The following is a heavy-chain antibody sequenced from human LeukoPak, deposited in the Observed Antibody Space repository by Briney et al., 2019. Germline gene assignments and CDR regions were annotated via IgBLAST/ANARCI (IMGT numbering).Heavy chain of an antibody. Sequence: GASVKVSCKVSGYTLTELSMHWVRQAPGKGLEWMGGFDTEDGETIYAQKFQGRVTMTEDTSTDTAYMELSSLRSEDTAVYYCATGDYSNYFFDPWGQGTLVTVSS. V-gene: IGHV1-24*01. CDR1: GYTLTELS. J-gene: IGHJ5*02. D-gene: IGHD4-4*01. CDR3: ATGDYSNYFFDP. CDR2: FDTEDGET.